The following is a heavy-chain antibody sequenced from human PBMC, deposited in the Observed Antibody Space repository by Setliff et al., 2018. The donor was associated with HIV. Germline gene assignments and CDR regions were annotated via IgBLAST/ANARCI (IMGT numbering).Heavy chain of an antibody. CDR2: IYPGDSDT. CDR3: ARLYYYDSSGYYYPYDAFDI. D-gene: IGHD3-22*01. J-gene: IGHJ3*02. V-gene: IGHV5-51*01. Sequence: GESLKISCKGAGYSFTTYWIGWVRQMPGKGLEWMGIIYPGDSDTRYSPSCQGQVTISADTSISTAYLQWSNLKASDTAMYYCARLYYYDSSGYYYPYDAFDIWGQGTMVTVSS. CDR1: GYSFTTYW.